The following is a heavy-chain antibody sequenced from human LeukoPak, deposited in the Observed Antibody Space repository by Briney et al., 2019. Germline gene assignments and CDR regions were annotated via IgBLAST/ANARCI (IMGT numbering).Heavy chain of an antibody. V-gene: IGHV4-59*08. CDR2: IYYSGNT. CDR1: GGSITNYY. CDR3: ARRKAKTPNYFDY. Sequence: SETLSLTCTVSGGSITNYYWTWIRQPPGKGLDWIGYIYYSGNTNYNPSLKSRVTISLDTSKNQFSLKLTSVTAADTAMYYCARRKAKTPNYFDYWGQGALVTVSS. J-gene: IGHJ4*02.